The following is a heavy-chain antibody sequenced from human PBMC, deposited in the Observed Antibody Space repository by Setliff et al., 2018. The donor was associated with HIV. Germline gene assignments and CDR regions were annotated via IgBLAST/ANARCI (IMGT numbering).Heavy chain of an antibody. V-gene: IGHV3-21*01. CDR1: GFTFSSFW. CDR2: ISSSSSYI. J-gene: IGHJ5*02. CDR3: ARELYYYDSSGYYYRWFDP. D-gene: IGHD3-22*01. Sequence: GGSLRLSCAASGFTFSSFWMSWVRQAPGKGLEWVSSISSSSSYIYYADSVKGRFTISRDNAKNSLYLQMNSLRAEDTAVYYCARELYYYDSSGYYYRWFDPWGQGTLVTVSS.